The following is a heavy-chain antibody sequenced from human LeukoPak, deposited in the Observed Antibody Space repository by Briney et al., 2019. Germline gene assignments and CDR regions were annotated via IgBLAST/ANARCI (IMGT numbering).Heavy chain of an antibody. V-gene: IGHV1-2*02. Sequence: ASVKVSCKASGYTFTGYYIHWVRQAPAQGLEWMGWLNPNSGGTNYAQKFQGRVTMTGDTSISTAYMELSRLRSEDTAVYYCAREWHYGDYPADYWGQGTLVTVSS. CDR2: LNPNSGGT. J-gene: IGHJ4*02. D-gene: IGHD4-17*01. CDR1: GYTFTGYY. CDR3: AREWHYGDYPADY.